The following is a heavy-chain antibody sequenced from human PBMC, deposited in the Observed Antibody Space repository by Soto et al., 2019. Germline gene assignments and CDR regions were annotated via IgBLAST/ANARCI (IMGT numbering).Heavy chain of an antibody. CDR2: INAGNGNT. CDR3: ARVDHCSGGSCYSLVLPYYYYGMDV. D-gene: IGHD2-15*01. Sequence: ASVKVSCKASGYTFTSYAMHWVRRAPGQRLEWMGWINAGNGNTKYSQKFQGRVTITRDTSASTAYMELSSLRSEDTAVYYCARVDHCSGGSCYSLVLPYYYYGMDVWGQGTTVTVSS. V-gene: IGHV1-3*01. J-gene: IGHJ6*02. CDR1: GYTFTSYA.